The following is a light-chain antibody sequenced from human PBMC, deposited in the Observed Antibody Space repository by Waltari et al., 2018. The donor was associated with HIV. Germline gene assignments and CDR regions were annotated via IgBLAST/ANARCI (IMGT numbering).Light chain of an antibody. CDR2: WAS. V-gene: IGKV4-1*01. J-gene: IGKJ1*01. Sequence: DIVMTQSPDSLAVSLGERATINCKSSQSVLYSSNNKNYLAWYQQKPGQPPKLLIYWASTRESGVPDRFSGSGSGTDFTLTISSLQAEDVAVYYCQQYYSTLHVTFGQGTKVEIK. CDR1: QSVLYSSNNKNY. CDR3: QQYYSTLHVT.